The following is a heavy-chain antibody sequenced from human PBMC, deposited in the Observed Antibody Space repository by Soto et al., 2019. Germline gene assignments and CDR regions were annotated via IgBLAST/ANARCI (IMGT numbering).Heavy chain of an antibody. CDR1: GITVSSNY. J-gene: IGHJ4*02. Sequence: GGSLRLSCAVSGITVSSNYMGWVRQSPGKGLEWVAVISYDGRIKYYADSVKGRFTISRDNAKNSLYLQMNSLRDEDTAVYYCAREGSPFYLWGKGTLVPVPA. CDR2: ISYDGRIK. CDR3: AREGSPFYL. V-gene: IGHV3-30*03. D-gene: IGHD3-3*02.